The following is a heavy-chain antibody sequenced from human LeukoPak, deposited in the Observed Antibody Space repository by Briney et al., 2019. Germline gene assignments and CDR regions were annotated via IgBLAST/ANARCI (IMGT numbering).Heavy chain of an antibody. J-gene: IGHJ5*02. CDR1: GFTISNDW. CDR3: ARSIVVSPAAPYSRFDP. D-gene: IGHD2-21*01. V-gene: IGHV3-7*03. Sequence: PGGSLRLSCAASGFTISNDWMIWVRQAPGEGLEWVANIKGNGSDRRYVDSVKGRFTISRDNAKNSLYLQMTGLRVEDTAVYYCARSIVVSPAAPYSRFDPWGHGTLVTVSS. CDR2: IKGNGSDR.